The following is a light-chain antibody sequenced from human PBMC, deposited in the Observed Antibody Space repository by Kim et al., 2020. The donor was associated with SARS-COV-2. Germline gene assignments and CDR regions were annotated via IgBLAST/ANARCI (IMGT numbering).Light chain of an antibody. J-gene: IGKJ1*01. CDR3: QECDSAPWT. V-gene: IGKV1-27*01. CDR2: AAS. Sequence: ASVGDRVTITCRASQDISNYLVWFQLKPGKAPKLLNYAASALQPGVPSRFSGSGSGTDFTLTVTSLQPEDVATYYCQECDSAPWTFGQGTKVDIK. CDR1: QDISNY.